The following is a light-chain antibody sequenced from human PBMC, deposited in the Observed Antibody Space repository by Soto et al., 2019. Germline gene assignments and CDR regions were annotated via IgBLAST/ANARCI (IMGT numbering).Light chain of an antibody. Sequence: DIQMTQSPSTLSASVGDRVTITCRASQNVNKWLAWFQQKPGKVPKLLIFDASTLQTGVPSRFGGGGSGTEFTLTISGLQPHDFATYYCQQYNSYSPWTFGPGTKVEI. CDR3: QQYNSYSPWT. V-gene: IGKV1-5*01. J-gene: IGKJ1*01. CDR2: DAS. CDR1: QNVNKW.